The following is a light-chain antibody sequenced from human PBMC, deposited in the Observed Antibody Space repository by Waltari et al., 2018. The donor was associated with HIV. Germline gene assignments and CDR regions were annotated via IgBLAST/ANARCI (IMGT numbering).Light chain of an antibody. CDR3: AAWDDSLSAFYV. V-gene: IGLV1-44*01. J-gene: IGLJ1*01. Sequence: QSVLTQPPSASGTPGQRVTIACSGSSSNIGKNTVNWYQQLPGAAPKLLIYSNNQRPSGVPDRFSGSKSGTSASLAISGLRSEDEADYYCAAWDDSLSAFYVFGTGTKVTVL. CDR1: SSNIGKNT. CDR2: SNN.